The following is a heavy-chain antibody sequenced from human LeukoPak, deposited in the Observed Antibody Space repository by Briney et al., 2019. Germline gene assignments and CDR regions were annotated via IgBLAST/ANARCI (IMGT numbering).Heavy chain of an antibody. V-gene: IGHV3-7*01. CDR1: GFTFSSHS. J-gene: IGHJ4*02. D-gene: IGHD5-24*01. CDR3: ARWRGLQSEFDC. Sequence: GGSLRLSCAASGFTFSSHSMGWVRQAPGKGLECVATIGLDGAQKDFVDSVKGRFTLSRDDAKNSLFLEMNRLRVEDTAVYYCARWRGLQSEFDCWGQGTLVTVSS. CDR2: IGLDGAQK.